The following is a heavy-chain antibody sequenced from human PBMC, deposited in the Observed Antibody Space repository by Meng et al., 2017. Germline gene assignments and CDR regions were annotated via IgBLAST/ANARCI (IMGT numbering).Heavy chain of an antibody. D-gene: IGHD6-6*01. V-gene: IGHV1-18*01. Sequence: QVQLVQVGAEVKKPGAPVKVSCKASGYTFTSYGISWVRQAPGQGLEWMGWISAYNGNTNYAQKLQGRVTMTTDTSTSTAYMELRSLRSDDTAVYYCARLLRPYSSSSNFDYWGQGTLVTASS. CDR1: GYTFTSYG. J-gene: IGHJ4*02. CDR3: ARLLRPYSSSSNFDY. CDR2: ISAYNGNT.